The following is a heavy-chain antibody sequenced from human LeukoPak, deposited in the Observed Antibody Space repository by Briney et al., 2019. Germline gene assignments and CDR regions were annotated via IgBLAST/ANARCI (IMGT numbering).Heavy chain of an antibody. CDR1: GGSFSGYY. D-gene: IGHD6-19*01. Sequence: SETLSLTCAVYGGSFSGYYWSWIRQPPGKGLEWIGEINHSGSTNYNPSLKSRVTISVDTSKNQFSLKLSSVTAADTAVYYCARGPWGIAVAGYAFDIWGQGTMVTVSS. J-gene: IGHJ3*02. CDR2: INHSGST. CDR3: ARGPWGIAVAGYAFDI. V-gene: IGHV4-34*01.